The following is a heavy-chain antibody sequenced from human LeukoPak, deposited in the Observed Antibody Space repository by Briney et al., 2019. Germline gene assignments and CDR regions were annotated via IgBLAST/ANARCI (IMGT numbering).Heavy chain of an antibody. CDR1: GYTFTSYG. CDR3: ARATRGYDFWSGYYSNWFDP. D-gene: IGHD3-3*01. J-gene: IGHJ5*02. Sequence: ASAKVSCKASGYTFTSYGISWVRQAPGQGLEWMGWISAYNGNTNYAQKLQGRVTMTTDTSTSTAYMELRSLRSDDTAVYYCARATRGYDFWSGYYSNWFDPWGQGTLVTVSS. CDR2: ISAYNGNT. V-gene: IGHV1-18*01.